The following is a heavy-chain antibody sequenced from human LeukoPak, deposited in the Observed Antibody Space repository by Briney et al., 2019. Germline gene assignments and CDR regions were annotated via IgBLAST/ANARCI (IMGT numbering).Heavy chain of an antibody. CDR1: GGSFSSYY. V-gene: IGHV4-59*08. CDR3: ARHPYSSGWYYYYYGMDV. CDR2: IYYSGST. Sequence: SETLSLTCAVYGGSFSSYYWSWIRQPPGKGLEWIGYIYYSGSTNYNPSLKSRVTISVDTSKNQFSLKLSSVTAADTAVYYCARHPYSSGWYYYYYGMDVWGQGTTVTVSS. D-gene: IGHD6-19*01. J-gene: IGHJ6*02.